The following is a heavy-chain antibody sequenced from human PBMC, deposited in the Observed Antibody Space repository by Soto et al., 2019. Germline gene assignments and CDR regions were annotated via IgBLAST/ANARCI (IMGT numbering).Heavy chain of an antibody. D-gene: IGHD3-10*01. CDR2: IYSGGST. Sequence: EVQLVESGGGLVQPGGSLRLSCAASGFTVSSNYMSWVRQAPGKGLEWVSVIYSGGSTYYADSVKGRFTISRDNSKNTLYLQMNSLRVEDTAVYYCASGLLWFGEFLDYWGQGTLVTVSS. J-gene: IGHJ4*02. CDR1: GFTVSSNY. V-gene: IGHV3-66*01. CDR3: ASGLLWFGEFLDY.